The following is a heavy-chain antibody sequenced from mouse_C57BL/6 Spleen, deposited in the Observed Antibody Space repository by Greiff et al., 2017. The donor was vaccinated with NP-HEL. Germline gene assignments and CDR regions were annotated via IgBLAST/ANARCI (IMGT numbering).Heavy chain of an antibody. CDR1: GYTFTSYW. CDR2: IYPGSGST. J-gene: IGHJ1*03. CDR3: ARYGLLRRYFDV. Sequence: VQLQQPGAELVKPGASVKMSCKASGYTFTSYWITWVKQRPGQGLEWIGDIYPGSGSTNYNEKFKSKATLTVDTSSSTAYMKLSSLTSEDSAVYYCARYGLLRRYFDVWGTGTTVTVSS. V-gene: IGHV1-55*01. D-gene: IGHD1-2*01.